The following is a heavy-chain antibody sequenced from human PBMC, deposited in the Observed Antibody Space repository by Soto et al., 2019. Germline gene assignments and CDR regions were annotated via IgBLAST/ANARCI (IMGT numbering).Heavy chain of an antibody. D-gene: IGHD2-2*02. CDR2: ISGSGTI. CDR3: AKAYTQKKNAFDI. J-gene: IGHJ3*02. CDR1: AFTFSDYC. V-gene: IGHV3-11*01. Sequence: AGGSLRLSCTASAFTFSDYCMAWIRQAPGKGLEWVSYISGSGTIYYADSVKGRFTISRDNDKDSLYLQMNSLRAEDTALYYCAKAYTQKKNAFDIWGQGTMVTVSS.